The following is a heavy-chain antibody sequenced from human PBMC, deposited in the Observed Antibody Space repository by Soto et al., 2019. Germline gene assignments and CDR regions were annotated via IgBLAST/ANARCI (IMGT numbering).Heavy chain of an antibody. V-gene: IGHV1-18*01. CDR2: ISAYNGNT. Sequence: QVQLVQSGGEVKEPGASVKVSCKASGYTFTSNGISWVRQAPGQGLEWMGWISAYNGNTNYAQNLQGRVTMTTDTSTKTAYMELRSLRSDDTAVYYCAIIKGTTFDFDHWGQGTLVTVSS. D-gene: IGHD1-1*01. CDR1: GYTFTSNG. CDR3: AIIKGTTFDFDH. J-gene: IGHJ4*02.